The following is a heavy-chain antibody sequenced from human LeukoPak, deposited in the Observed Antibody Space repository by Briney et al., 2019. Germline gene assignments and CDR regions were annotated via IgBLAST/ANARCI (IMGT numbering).Heavy chain of an antibody. CDR2: IKQDGSEK. Sequence: PGGSLRLSCAASGFTFSSYWMSWVRQAPGKGLEWVANIKQDGSEKYYVDSVKGRFTISRDNAKNSLYLQTTSLRAEDPAVYYCARDGPNYDFWSGYYRHGMDVWGKGTTVTVSS. CDR3: ARDGPNYDFWSGYYRHGMDV. V-gene: IGHV3-7*01. D-gene: IGHD3-3*01. J-gene: IGHJ6*04. CDR1: GFTFSSYW.